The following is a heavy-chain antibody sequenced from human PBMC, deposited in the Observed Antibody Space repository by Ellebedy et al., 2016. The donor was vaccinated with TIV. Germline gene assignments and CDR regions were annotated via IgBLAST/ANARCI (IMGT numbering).Heavy chain of an antibody. V-gene: IGHV3-21*01. J-gene: IGHJ6*03. Sequence: PGGSLRLSCAASAFVYGGFCMTWVRQAPGKGLEWVSSIDSSGGDTHYPDSVKGRFTISRDNARNSLYLQMKSLRVEDTAVYYCVRFPRGAPFVDYLYYMDVWGKGTTVIVSS. D-gene: IGHD2-21*01. CDR2: IDSSGGDT. CDR3: VRFPRGAPFVDYLYYMDV. CDR1: AFVYGGFC.